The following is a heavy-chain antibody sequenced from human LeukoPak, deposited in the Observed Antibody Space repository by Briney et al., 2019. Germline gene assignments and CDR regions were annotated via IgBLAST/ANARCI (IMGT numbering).Heavy chain of an antibody. D-gene: IGHD3-10*01. J-gene: IGHJ4*02. Sequence: GGSLRLSCAASGFTFSSYSMNWVRQAPGKGLEWVSSISSSSSYIYYADSVKGRFTISRDNSKNTLYLQMNSLRAEDTAVYYCAKVSGQYYFDYWGQGTLVTVSS. CDR1: GFTFSSYS. V-gene: IGHV3-21*04. CDR2: ISSSSSYI. CDR3: AKVSGQYYFDY.